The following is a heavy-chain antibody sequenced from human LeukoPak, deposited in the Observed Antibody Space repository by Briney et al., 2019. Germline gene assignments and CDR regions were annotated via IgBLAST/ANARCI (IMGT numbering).Heavy chain of an antibody. D-gene: IGHD2-15*01. CDR3: ARQQCNGGSCYSRAIWFDP. V-gene: IGHV4-39*01. CDR2: IYYTGTT. J-gene: IGHJ5*02. CDR1: GGSISSASYY. Sequence: SETLSLTCNVSGGSISSASYYWGWLRQPPGKGLEWIGSIYYTGTTYQSPSLKSRVTVSVHTSKNQFSLKLSSVTAADTAVYYCARQQCNGGSCYSRAIWFDPWGQGTLVTVSS.